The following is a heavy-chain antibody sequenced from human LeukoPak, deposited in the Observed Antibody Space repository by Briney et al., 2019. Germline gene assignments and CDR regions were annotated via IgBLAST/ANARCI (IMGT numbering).Heavy chain of an antibody. Sequence: PSETLSLTCTVSGGSISSGGYYWSWVRQHPGTGLEWIGYIYYSGSTYYNPSLKSRVTISVDTSKNQFSLKLSSVTAADTAVYYCARYERYSHGYLDYWGQGTLVTVSS. CDR3: ARYERYSHGYLDY. J-gene: IGHJ4*02. CDR2: IYYSGST. D-gene: IGHD5-18*01. V-gene: IGHV4-31*03. CDR1: GGSISSGGYY.